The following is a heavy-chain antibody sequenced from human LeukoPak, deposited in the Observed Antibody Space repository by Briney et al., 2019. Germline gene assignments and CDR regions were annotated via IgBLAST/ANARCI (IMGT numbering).Heavy chain of an antibody. CDR2: INPNSGGP. CDR3: ARAKGRLFDY. CDR1: GYTFIAYY. V-gene: IGHV1-2*02. D-gene: IGHD6-25*01. J-gene: IGHJ4*02. Sequence: ASVKVSCKASGYTFIAYYMHWVRQAPGQGLEWMGWINPNSGGPNYAQKFQGRVTMTRDTSISTVYMELSRLRSDDTAVYYCARAKGRLFDYWGQGTLVTVSS.